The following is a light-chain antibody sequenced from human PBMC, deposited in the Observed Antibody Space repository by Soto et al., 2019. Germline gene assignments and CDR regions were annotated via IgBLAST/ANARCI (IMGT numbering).Light chain of an antibody. Sequence: QSALTQPASVSGSPGQSVTISCTGTSSDVGRYNLVSWYQQHPGKAPKLMIYEGSNRPSGVSNRFSGSKSGNTASLTISGLQAEDEADYYCRSYAGGFGGGTKLTVL. CDR3: RSYAGG. J-gene: IGLJ2*01. V-gene: IGLV2-23*01. CDR2: EGS. CDR1: SSDVGRYNL.